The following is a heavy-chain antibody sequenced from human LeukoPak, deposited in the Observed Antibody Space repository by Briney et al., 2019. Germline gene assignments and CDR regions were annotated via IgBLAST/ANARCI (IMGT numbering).Heavy chain of an antibody. Sequence: GSLRLSCAASGFTFNTFAMSWVRQPPGKGLEWIGEINHSGSTNYNPSLKSRVTISVDTSKNQFSLKLSSVTAADTAVYYCARGRVPYYFDYWGQGTLVTVSS. CDR2: INHSGST. CDR1: GFTFNTFA. V-gene: IGHV4-34*01. CDR3: ARGRVPYYFDY. J-gene: IGHJ4*02.